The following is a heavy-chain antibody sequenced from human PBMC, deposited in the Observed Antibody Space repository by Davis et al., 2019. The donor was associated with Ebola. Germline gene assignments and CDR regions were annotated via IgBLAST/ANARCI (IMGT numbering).Heavy chain of an antibody. J-gene: IGHJ6*02. CDR1: GGSISSYY. CDR3: AREYGDYFDVLYYYYGMDV. CDR2: IYYSGST. Sequence: GSLRLSCTVSGGSISSYYWSWIRQPPGKGLEWIGYIYYSGSTNYNPSLKSRVTISVDTSKNQFSLKLSSVTAADTAVYYCAREYGDYFDVLYYYYGMDVWGQGTTVTVSS. D-gene: IGHD4-17*01. V-gene: IGHV4-59*12.